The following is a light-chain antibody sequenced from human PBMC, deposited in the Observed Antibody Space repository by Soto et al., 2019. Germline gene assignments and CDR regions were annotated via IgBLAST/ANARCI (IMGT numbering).Light chain of an antibody. CDR3: QSYDNSLSGSWI. CDR2: GDN. J-gene: IGLJ2*01. CDR1: SANIGAGYD. Sequence: QSVLTQPPSVSGAPGLRVTISCTGNSANIGAGYDVHWYQQLPGTAPKLLIYGDNNRPSGVPGRFSGSKSGTSASLAITGLQAEDEADYYCQSYDNSLSGSWIFGGGTKLTVL. V-gene: IGLV1-40*01.